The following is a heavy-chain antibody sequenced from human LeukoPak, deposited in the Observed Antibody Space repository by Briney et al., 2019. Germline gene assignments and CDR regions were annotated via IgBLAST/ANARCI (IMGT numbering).Heavy chain of an antibody. CDR1: GGSFSGYY. CDR3: ARLPRRNCRGGSCSSIDY. V-gene: IGHV4-34*01. CDR2: INHSGST. D-gene: IGHD2-15*01. Sequence: SETLSLTCAVYGGSFSGYYWSWIRQPPGKGLEWIGEINHSGSTNYNPSLKSRVTISVDTSKNQFSLKLSSVTAADTAVYYCARLPRRNCRGGSCSSIDYWGQGTLVTVSS. J-gene: IGHJ4*02.